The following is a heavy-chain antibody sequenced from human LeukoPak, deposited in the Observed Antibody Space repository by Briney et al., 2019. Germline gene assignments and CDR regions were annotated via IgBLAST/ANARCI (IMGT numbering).Heavy chain of an antibody. CDR3: ARDIVIGSGTYLD. Sequence: GSLRLSCAASGFTFSSYSMNWVRQAPGKGLEWVSSISSSSSYIYYADSVKGRFTISRDNAKSTLYLQMNSLRAEDTAVYYCARDIVIGSGTYLDWGQGTLVTVSS. D-gene: IGHD3-10*01. V-gene: IGHV3-21*01. J-gene: IGHJ4*02. CDR2: ISSSSSYI. CDR1: GFTFSSYS.